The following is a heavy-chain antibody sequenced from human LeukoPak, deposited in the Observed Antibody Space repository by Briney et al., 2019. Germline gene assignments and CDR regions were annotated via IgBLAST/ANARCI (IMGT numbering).Heavy chain of an antibody. D-gene: IGHD2-8*01. J-gene: IGHJ6*03. CDR2: VNTDGSST. V-gene: IGHV3-74*01. CDR1: GFTFNNYW. Sequence: PGGSLRLSCAASGFTFNNYWMHWVRQAPGKGLVWVSRVNTDGSSTNYADSVKGRFTISRDNAKNTLYLQMNSLRAEDTAVYYCARDGDFVLMVYAVSQGNYYMDVWGKGTTVTVSS. CDR3: ARDGDFVLMVYAVSQGNYYMDV.